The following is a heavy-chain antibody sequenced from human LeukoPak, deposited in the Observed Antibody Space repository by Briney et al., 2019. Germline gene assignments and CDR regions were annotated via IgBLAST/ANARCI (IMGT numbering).Heavy chain of an antibody. V-gene: IGHV3-30*18. CDR1: GFIFSNYG. CDR2: ISYDGSNK. J-gene: IGHJ4*02. Sequence: GRSLRLSCVASGFIFSNYGMHWVRQAPGKGLEWVAVISYDGSNKYYADSVKGRFAISRDNSKNTLYLQMNSLRAEDTAVYYCAKSYYYDKLAYYWGQGTLVTVSS. CDR3: AKSYYYDKLAYY. D-gene: IGHD3-22*01.